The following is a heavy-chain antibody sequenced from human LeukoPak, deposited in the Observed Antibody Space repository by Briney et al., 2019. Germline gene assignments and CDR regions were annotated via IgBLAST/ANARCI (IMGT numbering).Heavy chain of an antibody. D-gene: IGHD6-6*01. Sequence: ASVKVSCKTSGYAFTSYDINWVRQATGQGLEWMGVMNTNSGNTGYAQRFRGRVTITRNTSISAAYMELSSLRSEDTAVYYCARGASRSFDYWGQGTLVTVSS. J-gene: IGHJ4*02. CDR1: GYAFTSYD. CDR2: MNTNSGNT. CDR3: ARGASRSFDY. V-gene: IGHV1-8*03.